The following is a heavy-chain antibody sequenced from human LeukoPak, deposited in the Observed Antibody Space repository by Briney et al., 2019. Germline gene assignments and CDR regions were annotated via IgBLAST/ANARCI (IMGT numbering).Heavy chain of an antibody. D-gene: IGHD2-8*02. CDR2: ISAYNGNT. CDR3: AILVYPSYYFDY. J-gene: IGHJ4*02. V-gene: IGHV1-18*04. CDR1: GYTFTSYY. Sequence: GASVKVSCKASGYTFTSYYMHWVRQAPGQGLEWMGWISAYNGNTNYAQKLQGRVTMTTDTSTSTAYMELRSLRSDDTAVYYCAILVYPSYYFDYWGQGTLVTVSS.